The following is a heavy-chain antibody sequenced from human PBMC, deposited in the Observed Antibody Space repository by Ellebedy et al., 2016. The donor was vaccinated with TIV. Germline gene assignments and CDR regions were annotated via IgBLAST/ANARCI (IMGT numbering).Heavy chain of an antibody. Sequence: AASVKVSCKASGYAFSGYDMNWVRQAPGQGLEWMGWINTNTGNPTYAQGFTGRFVFSLDTSVSTAYLQISSLKAEDTAVYYCARGAAAGFFWYFDLWGRGTLVTVSS. CDR3: ARGAAAGFFWYFDL. D-gene: IGHD6-13*01. V-gene: IGHV7-4-1*02. CDR2: INTNTGNP. CDR1: GYAFSGYD. J-gene: IGHJ2*01.